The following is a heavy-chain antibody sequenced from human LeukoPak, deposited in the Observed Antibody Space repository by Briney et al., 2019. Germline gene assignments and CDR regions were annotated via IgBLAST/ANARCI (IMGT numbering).Heavy chain of an antibody. CDR2: ISAYNGNT. CDR1: GYTFTSYG. CDR3: ARDRGRRSYARSIDY. D-gene: IGHD1-26*01. J-gene: IGHJ4*02. V-gene: IGHV1-18*01. Sequence: GASVKVSCKASGYTFTSYGISWMRQAPGQGLEWMGWISAYNGNTYYAQNLQGRVTMTTDTSAVTAYMELRRLTSDDTAVYYCARDRGRRSYARSIDYWGQGTLVTVSS.